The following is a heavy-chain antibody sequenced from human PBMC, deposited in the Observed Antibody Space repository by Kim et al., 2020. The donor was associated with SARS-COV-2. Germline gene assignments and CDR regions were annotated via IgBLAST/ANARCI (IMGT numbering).Heavy chain of an antibody. CDR3: AREGITIVGVVVGWFGP. J-gene: IGHJ5*02. D-gene: IGHD3-3*01. CDR2: ISISGSTI. Sequence: GGSLRLSCAASGFTFSSYEMNWVRQAPGKGLEWVSYISISGSTIYYADSVKGRFTISRDNAKNSLYLQMNSLRAEDTDVYYCAREGITIVGVVVGWFGPWGQGTLATVAS. CDR1: GFTFSSYE. V-gene: IGHV3-48*03.